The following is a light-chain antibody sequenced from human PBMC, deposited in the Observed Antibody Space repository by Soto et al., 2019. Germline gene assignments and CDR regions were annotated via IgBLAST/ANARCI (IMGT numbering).Light chain of an antibody. J-gene: IGKJ1*01. CDR2: AAS. CDR1: QGISSW. V-gene: IGKV1-12*01. Sequence: DIQITQSPSSVSASVGDRVTITCRASQGISSWLAWYQKKPGKAPKLLIYAASSLQSGIPSRFSGSGSGTDLTITISSMKTEDFETYYCQQSYSTTRTFGQGTQVDIK. CDR3: QQSYSTTRT.